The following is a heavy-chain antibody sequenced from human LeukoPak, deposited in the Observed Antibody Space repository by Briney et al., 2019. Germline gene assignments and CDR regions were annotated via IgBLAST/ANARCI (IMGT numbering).Heavy chain of an antibody. CDR2: IIPIFGTA. Sequence: PEASVKVSCKASGGTFSSYAISWVRQAPGQGLEWMGGIIPIFGTANYAQKFQGRVTITADESTSTAYMELSSLRSEDTAVYYCARSSSGWYDYYYSMDVWGQGTTVTVSS. J-gene: IGHJ6*02. CDR3: ARSSSGWYDYYYSMDV. D-gene: IGHD6-19*01. V-gene: IGHV1-69*01. CDR1: GGTFSSYA.